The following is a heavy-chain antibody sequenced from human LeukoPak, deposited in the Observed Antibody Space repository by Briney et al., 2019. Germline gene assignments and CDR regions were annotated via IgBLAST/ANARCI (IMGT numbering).Heavy chain of an antibody. V-gene: IGHV3-33*01. J-gene: IGHJ4*02. CDR3: ARVGYSRSWDRYYFDY. CDR2: IWYDGSNK. Sequence: PGGSLRLSCAASGFTFSSYGMHWVRQAPGKGLEWVAVIWYDGSNKYYADSVKGRFTISRDNSKNTLYLQMNSLRAEDTAVYYCARVGYSRSWDRYYFDYWGQGTLVTVSS. CDR1: GFTFSSYG. D-gene: IGHD6-13*01.